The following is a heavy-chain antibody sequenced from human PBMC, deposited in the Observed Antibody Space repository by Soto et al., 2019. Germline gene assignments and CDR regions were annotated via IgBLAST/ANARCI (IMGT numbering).Heavy chain of an antibody. Sequence: QVQLMQSGAEVKKPGASVKVSCKASGDTFTDYYIHWELQAPGQGLEWMGTVNPSGGHTTYAQHFLGRVTMTRDTSTSTLYMELTRLTSDDTAIYYCARGGHVVVVTAALDYWGKGTLVTVSS. D-gene: IGHD2-21*02. CDR1: GDTFTDYY. CDR3: ARGGHVVVVTAALDY. J-gene: IGHJ4*02. CDR2: VNPSGGHT. V-gene: IGHV1-46*01.